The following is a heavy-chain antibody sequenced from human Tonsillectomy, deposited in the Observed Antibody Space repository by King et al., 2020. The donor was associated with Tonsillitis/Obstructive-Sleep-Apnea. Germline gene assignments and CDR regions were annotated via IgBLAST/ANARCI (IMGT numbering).Heavy chain of an antibody. Sequence: VQLVESGGGVVQPGRSLRLSCAASGFTFSSYAMHWVRQAPGKGLEWVAVISYDGSNKYYADSVKGRFTFSRDNSKNTLYLQMNSLRAEDTAVYYCARTQGGDDIVLVAEQQTLNDAFDIWGQGTMVTVSS. J-gene: IGHJ3*02. V-gene: IGHV3-30*01. CDR1: GFTFSSYA. D-gene: IGHD2-8*02. CDR3: ARTQGGDDIVLVAEQQTLNDAFDI. CDR2: ISYDGSNK.